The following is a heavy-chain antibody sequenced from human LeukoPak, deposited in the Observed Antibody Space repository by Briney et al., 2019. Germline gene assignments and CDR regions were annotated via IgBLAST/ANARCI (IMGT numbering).Heavy chain of an antibody. CDR2: ISGSGGST. CDR1: GFTFSSYG. CDR3: AKDRWTAMVTFGRYFDY. Sequence: GGTLRLSCAASGFTFSSYGMSWVRQAPGKGLEWVSAISGSGGSTYYADSVKGRFTISRDNSKNTLYLQMNSLRAEDTAVYYCAKDRWTAMVTFGRYFDYWGQGTLVTVSS. V-gene: IGHV3-23*01. J-gene: IGHJ4*02. D-gene: IGHD5-18*01.